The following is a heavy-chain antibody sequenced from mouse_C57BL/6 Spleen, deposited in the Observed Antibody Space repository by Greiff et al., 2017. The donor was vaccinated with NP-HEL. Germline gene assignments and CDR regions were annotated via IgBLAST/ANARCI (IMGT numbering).Heavy chain of an antibody. V-gene: IGHV3-6*01. CDR1: GYSITSGYY. Sequence: EVQLQESGPGLVKPSQSLSLTCSVTGYSITSGYYWNWIRQFPGNKLEWMGYISYDGSNNYNPSLKNRISITRDTSKNQFFLKLNSVTTEDTATYYCARGGNYYGSSYGMDYWGQGTSVTVSS. CDR3: ARGGNYYGSSYGMDY. CDR2: ISYDGSN. J-gene: IGHJ4*01. D-gene: IGHD1-1*01.